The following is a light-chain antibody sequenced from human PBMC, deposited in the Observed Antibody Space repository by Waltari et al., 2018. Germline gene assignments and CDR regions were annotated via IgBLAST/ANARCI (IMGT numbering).Light chain of an antibody. Sequence: EIVMTQSPATLSVSPGERATLSCRASQSVNTFLSWYQQKPGQAPRLLIDDASNRATGIPARFSGSGSGTDFTLTISSLEPEDFAVYYCQHRYNWPPLTFGGGTKVEIK. CDR1: QSVNTF. J-gene: IGKJ4*01. CDR3: QHRYNWPPLT. CDR2: DAS. V-gene: IGKV3-11*01.